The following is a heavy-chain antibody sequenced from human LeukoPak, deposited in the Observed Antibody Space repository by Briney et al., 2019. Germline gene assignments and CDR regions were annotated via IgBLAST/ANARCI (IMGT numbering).Heavy chain of an antibody. CDR2: IWYDGSNK. CDR3: ARDGAEQWLVHHNWFDP. V-gene: IGHV3-33*01. J-gene: IGHJ5*02. CDR1: GFTFSSYG. D-gene: IGHD6-19*01. Sequence: GRSLRLSCAASGFTFSSYGMHWVSQAPGKGLEWVAVIWYDGSNKYYADSVKGRFTISRDNSKNTLYLQMNSLRAEDTAVYYCARDGAEQWLVHHNWFDPWGQGTLVTVSS.